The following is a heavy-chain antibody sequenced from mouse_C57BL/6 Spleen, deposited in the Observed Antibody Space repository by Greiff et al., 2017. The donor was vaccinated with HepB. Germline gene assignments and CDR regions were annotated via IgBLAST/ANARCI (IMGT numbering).Heavy chain of an antibody. CDR1: GYTFTSYW. Sequence: QVQLQQPGAELVRPGTSVKLSCKASGYTFTSYWMHWVKQRPGQGLEWIGVIDPSDSYTNYNQKFKGKATLTVDTSSSTAYMQLSSLTSEDSAVYYCASQSCYCYGSDFDYWGQGTTLTVSS. V-gene: IGHV1-59*01. CDR2: IDPSDSYT. D-gene: IGHD1-1*01. CDR3: ASQSCYCYGSDFDY. J-gene: IGHJ2*01.